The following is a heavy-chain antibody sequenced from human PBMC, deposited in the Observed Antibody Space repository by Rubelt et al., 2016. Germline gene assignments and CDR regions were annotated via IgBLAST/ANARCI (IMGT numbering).Heavy chain of an antibody. D-gene: IGHD2-15*01. CDR3: AKDSKDIVVVVAATGPGGWFDP. J-gene: IGHJ5*02. V-gene: IGHV3-30*18. CDR1: GFTFSSYG. Sequence: GFTFSSYGMHWVRQAPGKGLEWVAVISYDGSNKYYADSVKGRFTISRDNSKNTLYLQMNSLRAEDTAVYYCAKDSKDIVVVVAATGPGGWFDPWGQGTLVTVSS. CDR2: ISYDGSNK.